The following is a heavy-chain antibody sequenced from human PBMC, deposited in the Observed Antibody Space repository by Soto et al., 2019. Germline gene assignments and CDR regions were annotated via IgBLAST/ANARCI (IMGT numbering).Heavy chain of an antibody. Sequence: QVQLQESGPGLVKPSETLSLTCTVSGGSISSDYWSWIRQPPGPGLGGIGYISYSGSTNYNPSLKSRVTMSVDTSKNQLSLRLRFVTAADTAVYYCARCAGDYATPFDYWGQGTLLTVSS. CDR3: ARCAGDYATPFDY. V-gene: IGHV4-59*01. D-gene: IGHD2-15*01. CDR2: ISYSGST. J-gene: IGHJ4*02. CDR1: GGSISSDY.